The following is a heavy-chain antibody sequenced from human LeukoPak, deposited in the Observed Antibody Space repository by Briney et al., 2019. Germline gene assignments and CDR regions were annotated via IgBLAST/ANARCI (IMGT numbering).Heavy chain of an antibody. CDR3: ARDSFNSGSSSWYFRNFRNYYYMDV. Sequence: GGSLRLSCAASGFTFSSYAMHWVRQAPGKGLEYVSGISSNGGSTNYANSVKGRFTISRDNSKNTLYLQMGSLRPEDMAVYYCARDSFNSGSSSWYFRNFRNYYYMDVWGKGTTVTVSS. CDR1: GFTFSSYA. V-gene: IGHV3-64*01. D-gene: IGHD6-13*01. CDR2: ISSNGGST. J-gene: IGHJ6*03.